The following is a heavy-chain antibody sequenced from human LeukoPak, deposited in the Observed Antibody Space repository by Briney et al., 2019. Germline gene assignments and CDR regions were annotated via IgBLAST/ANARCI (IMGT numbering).Heavy chain of an antibody. D-gene: IGHD6-13*01. Sequence: SVKVSCKASGGTFSSYAISWVRQAPGQGLEWMGRIIPIFGTANYAQKFQGSVTITTDESTSTAYMELSSPRSEDTAVYYCARDRPYSSSWYFWGQGTLVTVSS. J-gene: IGHJ4*02. V-gene: IGHV1-69*05. CDR3: ARDRPYSSSWYF. CDR1: GGTFSSYA. CDR2: IIPIFGTA.